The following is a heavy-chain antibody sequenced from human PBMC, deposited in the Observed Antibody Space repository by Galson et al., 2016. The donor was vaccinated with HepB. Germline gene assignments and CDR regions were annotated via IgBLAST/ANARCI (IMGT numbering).Heavy chain of an antibody. V-gene: IGHV4-31*03. Sequence: TLSLTCSVSGGSISSGGYYWXWIRQHPGKGLEWIGYIFYSGSSYYNPSLKSRVTISVDTSKNQFSLKLSSVTAADTAVYHCTSGLVRGVISFWGQGFLVSVSS. CDR3: TSGLVRGVISF. J-gene: IGHJ4*02. CDR2: IFYSGSS. CDR1: GGSISSGGYY. D-gene: IGHD3-10*01.